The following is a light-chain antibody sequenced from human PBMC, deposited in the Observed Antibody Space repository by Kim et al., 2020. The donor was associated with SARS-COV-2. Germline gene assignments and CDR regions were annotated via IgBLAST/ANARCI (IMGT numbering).Light chain of an antibody. V-gene: IGKV3-15*01. CDR3: HQFNNWPLYS. Sequence: VAPGERATLSCRASQSVNSNLGWYQQKPGQAPRLLIYGASTRSPGVPARFSGSGSSTEFTLTISSLQSEDFAVYYCHQFNNWPLYSFGQGTKLEI. CDR1: QSVNSN. J-gene: IGKJ2*03. CDR2: GAS.